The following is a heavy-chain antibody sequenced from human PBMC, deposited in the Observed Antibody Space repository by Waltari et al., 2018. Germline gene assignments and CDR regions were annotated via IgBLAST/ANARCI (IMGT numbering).Heavy chain of an antibody. CDR2: IYYSGST. V-gene: IGHV4-39*02. D-gene: IGHD3-22*01. CDR1: GGSISSSSYY. Sequence: QLQLQESGPGLVKPSETLSLTCTVSGGSISSSSYYWGWIRQPPGKGLEWIGSIYYSGSTYYNPSLKSRVTISVDTSKNQFSLKLSSVTAADTAVYYCAKDWSLSGYYDSSGYPYYYYGMDVWGQGTTVTVSS. J-gene: IGHJ6*02. CDR3: AKDWSLSGYYDSSGYPYYYYGMDV.